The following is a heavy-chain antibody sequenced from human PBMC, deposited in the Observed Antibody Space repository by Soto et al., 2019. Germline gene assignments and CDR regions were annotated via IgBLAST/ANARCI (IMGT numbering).Heavy chain of an antibody. Sequence: GGSLRLSCAASGFTFSSSWMHWVRQAPGEGLVWVSYVNSDGSSTNYADSVKGRFTISRDNADNTLYLQMNSLRAEDTAVYYCARDPRETTTIVGAFDLWGLGTMVTVSS. CDR1: GFTFSSSW. CDR3: ARDPRETTTIVGAFDL. CDR2: VNSDGSST. V-gene: IGHV3-74*01. D-gene: IGHD2-21*01. J-gene: IGHJ3*01.